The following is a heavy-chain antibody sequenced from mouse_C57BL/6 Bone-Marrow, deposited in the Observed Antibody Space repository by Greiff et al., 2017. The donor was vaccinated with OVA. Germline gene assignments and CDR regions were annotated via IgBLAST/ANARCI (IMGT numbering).Heavy chain of an antibody. J-gene: IGHJ4*01. CDR2: IYPGDGDT. D-gene: IGHD2-3*01. Sequence: VQVVESGAELVKPGASVKISCKASGYAFSSYWMNWVKQRPGKGLEWIGQIYPGDGDTNYNGKFKGKATLTADKSSSTAYMQLSSLTSEDSAVYFCARYDGYYGNAMDYWGQGTSVTVSS. V-gene: IGHV1-80*01. CDR1: GYAFSSYW. CDR3: ARYDGYYGNAMDY.